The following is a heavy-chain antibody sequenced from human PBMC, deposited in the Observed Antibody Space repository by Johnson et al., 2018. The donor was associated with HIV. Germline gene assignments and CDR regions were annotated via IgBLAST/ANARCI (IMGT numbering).Heavy chain of an antibody. CDR1: GFTFDNYG. CDR3: TRVTIFGVTKVDALDF. J-gene: IGHJ3*01. CDR2: INWNGGST. Sequence: SLRLSCAASGFTFDNYGMSWVRQVPGKGLEWISGINWNGGSTTYADSVKGRFTISRDNAKKSLYLQMNSLRAEDTALYYCTRVTIFGVTKVDALDFWGQGTKVTVSS. V-gene: IGHV3-20*04. D-gene: IGHD3-3*01.